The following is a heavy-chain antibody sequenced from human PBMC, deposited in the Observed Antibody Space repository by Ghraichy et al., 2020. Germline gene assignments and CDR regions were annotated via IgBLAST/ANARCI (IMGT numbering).Heavy chain of an antibody. CDR2: MNPNSGNT. CDR3: ARVSISSPNYYYYYMDV. Sequence: ASGKVSCKASGYTFTSYDINWVRQATGQGLEWMGWMNPNSGNTGYAQKFQGRVTMTRNTSISTAYMELSSLRSEDTAVYYCARVSISSPNYYYYYMDVWGKGTTVTVSS. CDR1: GYTFTSYD. J-gene: IGHJ6*03. D-gene: IGHD6-13*01. V-gene: IGHV1-8*01.